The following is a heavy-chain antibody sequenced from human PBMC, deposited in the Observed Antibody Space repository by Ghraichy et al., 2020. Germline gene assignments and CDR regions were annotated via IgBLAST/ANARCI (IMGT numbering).Heavy chain of an antibody. CDR3: AKDPVGYNYAVFFDY. Sequence: GGSLRLSCAASGFSFSDFAMTWVRQAPGKGLEWVSTISGSGGVTYHADSVKGRFTISRDNSKNTLYLQMNSLRADDTAVYYCAKDPVGYNYAVFFDYWGQGTLVTVSS. D-gene: IGHD5-18*01. CDR1: GFSFSDFA. V-gene: IGHV3-23*01. J-gene: IGHJ4*02. CDR2: ISGSGGVT.